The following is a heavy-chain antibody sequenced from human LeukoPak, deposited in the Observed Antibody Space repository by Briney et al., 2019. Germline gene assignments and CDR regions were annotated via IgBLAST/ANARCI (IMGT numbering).Heavy chain of an antibody. Sequence: PGGSLRLSCAASGFTFSSYWMTWVRQAPGKGLEWVANIKEDGSEKHYVESVKGRFTISRDNAKNSLYLQMNSLRAEDTAVYYCTRDSYTNTWHEEGRDYWGQGTLVIVSS. CDR2: IKEDGSEK. J-gene: IGHJ4*02. V-gene: IGHV3-7*01. CDR1: GFTFSSYW. D-gene: IGHD6-13*01. CDR3: TRDSYTNTWHEEGRDY.